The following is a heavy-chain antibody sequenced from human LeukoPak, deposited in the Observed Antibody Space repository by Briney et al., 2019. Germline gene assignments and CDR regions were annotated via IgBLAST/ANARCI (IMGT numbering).Heavy chain of an antibody. CDR2: IKSKAAIYAT. J-gene: IGHJ4*02. V-gene: IGHV3-73*01. CDR3: TTYGDYAPGSDY. D-gene: IGHD4-17*01. CDR1: GFTFSGSA. Sequence: GGSLGLSCVASGFTFSGSAIHWVRQASGKGLEWVGRIKSKAAIYATAYAASVKGRFAISRDDSENTAYLQMNSLKTEDTAVYYCTTYGDYAPGSDYWGQGTLVTVSS.